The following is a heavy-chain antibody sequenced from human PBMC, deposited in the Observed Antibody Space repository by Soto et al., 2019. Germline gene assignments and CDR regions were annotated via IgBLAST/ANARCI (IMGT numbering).Heavy chain of an antibody. V-gene: IGHV3-48*02. CDR1: GFTFSSYS. CDR2: ISSSSSTI. Sequence: EVQLVESGGGLVQPGGSLRLSCAASGFTFSSYSMNWVRQAPGKGLEWVSYISSSSSTIYYADSVMGRFTISRDNATNTLYLQMNRPRDEDTAFYYCARDIGCSGGSRYYYGMDVWGQGTTVTASS. J-gene: IGHJ6*02. CDR3: ARDIGCSGGSRYYYGMDV. D-gene: IGHD2-15*01.